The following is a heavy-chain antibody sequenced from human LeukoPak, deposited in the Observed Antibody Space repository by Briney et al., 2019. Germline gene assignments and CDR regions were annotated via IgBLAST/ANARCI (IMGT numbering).Heavy chain of an antibody. CDR2: IYHSGST. CDR1: GGSISSGGYS. CDR3: ARDHIFGGFDY. V-gene: IGHV4-30-2*01. Sequence: SETLSLTCAVSGGSISSGGYSWSWIRQPPGKGLEWIGYIYHSGSTYYNPSLKSRVTISVDRSKNQFSLKLSSVTAADTAVYYCARDHIFGGFDYWGQGTLVTVSS. D-gene: IGHD3-3*01. J-gene: IGHJ4*02.